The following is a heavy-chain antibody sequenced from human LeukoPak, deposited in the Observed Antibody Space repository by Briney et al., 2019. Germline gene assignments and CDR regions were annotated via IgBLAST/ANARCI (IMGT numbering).Heavy chain of an antibody. CDR2: IYHSGST. V-gene: IGHV4-4*02. D-gene: IGHD6-19*01. J-gene: IGHJ6*03. Sequence: SETLSLTCAVSGGSISSSNWWSWVRQPPGKGLEGIGEIYHSGSTNYNPSLKSRVTISVDKSKNQFSLKLSSVTAADTAVYYCASSQYSSGWYDYYYYYMDVWGKGTTVTISS. CDR1: GGSISSSNW. CDR3: ASSQYSSGWYDYYYYYMDV.